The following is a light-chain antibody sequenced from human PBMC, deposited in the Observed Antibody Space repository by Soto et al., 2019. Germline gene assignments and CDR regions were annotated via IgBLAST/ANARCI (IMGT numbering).Light chain of an antibody. CDR1: QSVSSNY. CDR3: QQYGSSTNA. Sequence: EILFTQSPGTLPLSPGERAALSCRASQSVSSNYLAWYQQKTGQAPRLIIYGASSRDTGIPDRFSGSGSGTGFTLTISRLQPEDFAVYYCQQYGSSTNAFGQGTRLEIK. V-gene: IGKV3-20*01. CDR2: GAS. J-gene: IGKJ5*01.